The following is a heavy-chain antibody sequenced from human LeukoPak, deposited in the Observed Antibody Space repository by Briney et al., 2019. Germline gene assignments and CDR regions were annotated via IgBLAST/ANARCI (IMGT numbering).Heavy chain of an antibody. D-gene: IGHD3-22*01. CDR1: GFTFSSYG. J-gene: IGHJ3*02. CDR3: AKDSRLLDAFDI. V-gene: IGHV3-30*02. Sequence: GGSLRLSCAASGFTFSSYGMHWVRQAPGKGLEWVAFIRYDGSNKYYADSVKGRFTISRDNSKNTLYLQMNSLRAEDTAVYYCAKDSRLLDAFDIWGQGAMVTVSS. CDR2: IRYDGSNK.